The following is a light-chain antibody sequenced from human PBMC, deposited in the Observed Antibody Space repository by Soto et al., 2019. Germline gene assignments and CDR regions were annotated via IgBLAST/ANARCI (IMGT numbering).Light chain of an antibody. CDR3: SSYAGSNNWE. V-gene: IGLV2-8*01. CDR2: EVX. CDR1: SSDVGGYNY. J-gene: IGLJ2*01. Sequence: QSALTQPPSASGSPGQSVTISCTGTSSDVGGYNYVSWYQQHPGKAPXLMIXEVXXXXXXXPDRFXGSKSGXTXSXTVXGXXXXXXXXYYCSSYAGSNNWEFGGGTKLTVL.